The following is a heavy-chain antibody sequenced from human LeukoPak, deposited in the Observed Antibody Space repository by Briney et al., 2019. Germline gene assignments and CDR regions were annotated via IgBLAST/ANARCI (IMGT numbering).Heavy chain of an antibody. V-gene: IGHV4-59*01. J-gene: IGHJ3*02. Sequence: SETLSLTCTVSGGSISSYYWSWIRQPPGKGLEWIGYIYSSGSTNYSPSHKSRVTISVDTSKNQFSLKLSSVTAADTAVYYCARDVRPLIHAFDIWGQGTMVTVS. CDR3: ARDVRPLIHAFDI. CDR2: IYSSGST. CDR1: GGSISSYY.